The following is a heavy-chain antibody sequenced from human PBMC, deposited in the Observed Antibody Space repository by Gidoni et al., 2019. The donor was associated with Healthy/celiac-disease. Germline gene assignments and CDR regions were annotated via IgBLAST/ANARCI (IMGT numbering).Heavy chain of an antibody. CDR3: ARQWELLSDFDY. D-gene: IGHD1-26*01. V-gene: IGHV3-21*01. CDR1: GFTFSSYS. CDR2: ISSSSSYI. Sequence: EVQLVESGGGLVKPGGSLRLSCAASGFTFSSYSMNWVRQGPGKGLEWFSSISSSSSYIYYADSVKGRFTISRDNAKNSLYLQMNSLRAEDTSVYYCARQWELLSDFDYWGQGTLVTVSS. J-gene: IGHJ4*02.